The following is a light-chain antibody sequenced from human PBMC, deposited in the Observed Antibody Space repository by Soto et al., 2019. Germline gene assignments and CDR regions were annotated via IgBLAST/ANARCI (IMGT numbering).Light chain of an antibody. CDR3: QQYGSSPPT. V-gene: IGKV3-20*01. J-gene: IGKJ1*01. Sequence: IVLKQSPGTLSLSPGERTPLSCRASQSISRYLAWYQQKPGQGPRLLIYGASSRATGTPDRFSGSGSGTDFTLTINRLEPEDFALYYCQQYGSSPPTFGQGTKVDIK. CDR2: GAS. CDR1: QSISRY.